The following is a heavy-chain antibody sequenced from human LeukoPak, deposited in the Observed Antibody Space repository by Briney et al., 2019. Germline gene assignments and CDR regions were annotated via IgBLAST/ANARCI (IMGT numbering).Heavy chain of an antibody. CDR3: ARGLVGATLWFDP. CDR2: INPNSGGT. Sequence: GASVKVSCKASGYTFTGYYMHWVRQAPGQGLEWMGWINPNSGGTNYAQKFQGRVTMTRDTSISTAYMELRSLRSDDTAVYYCARGLVGATLWFDPWGQGTLVTVSS. D-gene: IGHD1-26*01. CDR1: GYTFTGYY. J-gene: IGHJ5*02. V-gene: IGHV1-2*02.